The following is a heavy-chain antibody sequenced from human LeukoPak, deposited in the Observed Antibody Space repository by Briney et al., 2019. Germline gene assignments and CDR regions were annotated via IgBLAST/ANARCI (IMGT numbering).Heavy chain of an antibody. CDR1: GFTFSSYG. CDR2: ISSSSSYI. J-gene: IGHJ3*01. V-gene: IGHV3-21*01. D-gene: IGHD7-27*01. CDR3: AREDDSWGPNNLDL. Sequence: PGRSLRLSCAASGFTFSSYGMHWVRQAPGKGLEWVSSISSSSSYIYYADSVMGRFTISRDNAKESLYLQMNSLRDEDTAVYYCAREDDSWGPNNLDLWGQGTMVTVSS.